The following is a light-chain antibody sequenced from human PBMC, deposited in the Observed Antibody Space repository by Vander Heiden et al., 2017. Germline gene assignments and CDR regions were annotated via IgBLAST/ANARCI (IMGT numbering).Light chain of an antibody. CDR3: QQRNAWPLT. V-gene: IGKV3-11*01. J-gene: IGKJ4*01. Sequence: EIVLTQSPATLSLSTGERATLSWRASQSVSYHLGWYQQKPGQAPRLLIYDASDRATGIPARFSGSGSETDFTLTISSLAPEDSGVYYCQQRNAWPLTFGGGTKVDIK. CDR2: DAS. CDR1: QSVSYH.